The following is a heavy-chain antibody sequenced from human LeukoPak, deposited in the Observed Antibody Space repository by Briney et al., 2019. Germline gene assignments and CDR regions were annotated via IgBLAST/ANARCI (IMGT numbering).Heavy chain of an antibody. CDR2: IRYDGSNK. CDR3: AKCRRAYSSGWFASWYYYYMDV. J-gene: IGHJ6*03. Sequence: GGSLRLSCAASGFTFSSYGMHWVRQAPGKGLEWVAFIRYDGSNKYYADSVKGRFTISRDNSKNTLYLQMNSLRAEDTAVYYCAKCRRAYSSGWFASWYYYYMDVWGKGTTVTVSS. V-gene: IGHV3-30*02. D-gene: IGHD6-19*01. CDR1: GFTFSSYG.